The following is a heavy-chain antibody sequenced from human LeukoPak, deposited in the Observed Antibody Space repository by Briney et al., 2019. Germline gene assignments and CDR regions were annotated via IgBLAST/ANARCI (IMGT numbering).Heavy chain of an antibody. CDR2: INHSGST. J-gene: IGHJ5*02. CDR3: ARGRQIADPAAGTGWFDP. V-gene: IGHV4-34*01. CDR1: GGSFSGYY. Sequence: SETLSLTCAVYGGSFSGYYWSWIRQPPGKGLEWIGEINHSGSTNYNPSLKSRVTISVDTSKNQFSLKLSSVTAADTAVYYCARGRQIADPAAGTGWFDPWGQRTLVTVSS. D-gene: IGHD6-13*01.